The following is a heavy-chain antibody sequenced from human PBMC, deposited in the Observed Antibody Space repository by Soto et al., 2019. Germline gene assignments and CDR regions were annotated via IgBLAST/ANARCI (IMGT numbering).Heavy chain of an antibody. J-gene: IGHJ6*03. V-gene: IGHV3-21*01. D-gene: IGHD6-6*01. Sequence: GGSLRLSCAASGFTFSSYSMNWVRQAPGKGLEWVSSISSSSSYIYYADSVKGRFTISRDNAKNSLYLQMNSLRAEDTAVYYCASPGFYSSSPQYHYYYMDVWGKGTTVTVSS. CDR1: GFTFSSYS. CDR2: ISSSSSYI. CDR3: ASPGFYSSSPQYHYYYMDV.